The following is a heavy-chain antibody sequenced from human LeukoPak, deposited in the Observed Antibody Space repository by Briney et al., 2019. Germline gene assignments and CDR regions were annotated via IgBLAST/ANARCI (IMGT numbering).Heavy chain of an antibody. D-gene: IGHD3-10*01. V-gene: IGHV4-30-2*01. Sequence: SETLSLTCAVSGGSISSGGYSWSWLRQPPGKGLEWIGYIYHSGSTYYNPSLKSRVTISVDRSKNQFSLKLSSVTAADTAVYYCARVIQGYYGSGSYYNSTPYYYYYYGMDVWGKGTTVTVSS. CDR3: ARVIQGYYGSGSYYNSTPYYYYYYGMDV. CDR1: GGSISSGGYS. CDR2: IYHSGST. J-gene: IGHJ6*04.